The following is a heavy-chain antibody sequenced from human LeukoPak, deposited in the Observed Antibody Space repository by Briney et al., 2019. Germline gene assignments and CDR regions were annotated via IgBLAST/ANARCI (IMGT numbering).Heavy chain of an antibody. V-gene: IGHV3-48*03. Sequence: GGSLRLSCAASGFTFSSYEMIWVRQAPGKGLEWVSYISNSDSTVHYADSVKGRFTISRDNAQNSLHLQMSSLRAEDTAVYYCARVEDDYGAYYHGMDVWGQGTTVTVSS. CDR1: GFTFSSYE. CDR2: ISNSDSTV. D-gene: IGHD4-17*01. J-gene: IGHJ6*02. CDR3: ARVEDDYGAYYHGMDV.